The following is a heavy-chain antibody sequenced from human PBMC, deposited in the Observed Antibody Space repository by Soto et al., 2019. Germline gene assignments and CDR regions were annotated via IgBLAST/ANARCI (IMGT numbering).Heavy chain of an antibody. CDR2: INPSGGST. J-gene: IGHJ3*02. D-gene: IGHD4-17*01. CDR3: ARPTTWRAFDI. CDR1: GYTFTSYY. Sequence: ASVKVSCKASGYTFTSYYMHWVRQAPGQGLEWMGIINPSGGSTSYAQKLQGRVTMTRDTSTSTVYMELSSLRSEDTAVYYCARPTTWRAFDIWGQGTMVTVSS. V-gene: IGHV1-46*01.